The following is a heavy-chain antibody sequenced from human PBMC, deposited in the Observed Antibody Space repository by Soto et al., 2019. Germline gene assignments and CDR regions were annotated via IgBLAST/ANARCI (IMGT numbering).Heavy chain of an antibody. J-gene: IGHJ6*02. Sequence: EVQLVESGGGLVQPGGSLRLSCAASGFAFSAHYMDWVRQAPGKGLEWVGRSRNKANRYTTEYVASVKGNFTISRDDSNNSLYLQINSLKMDDTAVYYCLRHYDCCHLNGMDVWGQGTTVTVSS. CDR1: GFAFSAHY. CDR3: LRHYDCCHLNGMDV. V-gene: IGHV3-72*01. CDR2: SRNKANRYTT. D-gene: IGHD3-22*01.